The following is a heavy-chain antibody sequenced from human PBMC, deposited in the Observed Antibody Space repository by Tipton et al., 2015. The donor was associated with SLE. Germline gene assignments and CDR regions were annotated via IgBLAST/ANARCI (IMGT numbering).Heavy chain of an antibody. J-gene: IGHJ3*02. CDR3: IRGGVGATWDDTFDI. V-gene: IGHV3-49*04. CDR2: IRSTAYGGTT. D-gene: IGHD1-26*01. CDR1: GFTFSKYA. Sequence: SLRLSCVGAGFTFSKYAMTWVRQAPGTGLEWVGFIRSTAYGGTTEYAASVKGRFTISRDDPKSIAYLQMNSLKTEDTAVYYCIRGGVGATWDDTFDIWGQGTLVTVSS.